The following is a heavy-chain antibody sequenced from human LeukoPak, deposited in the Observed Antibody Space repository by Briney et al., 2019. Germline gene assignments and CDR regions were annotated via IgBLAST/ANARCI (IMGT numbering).Heavy chain of an antibody. D-gene: IGHD2-2*01. CDR3: VKDFVVVPGLVNYFDY. CDR1: GFTFGDYA. Sequence: PGGSLRLSCTASGFTFGDYAMSWVRQAPGKGLEWVSAIGGSIGSTFYTDSVKGRFTISRDNSKNTLSLQMNSLRVEDTAVYYCVKDFVVVPGLVNYFDYWGQGTLVTVSS. J-gene: IGHJ4*02. CDR2: IGGSIGST. V-gene: IGHV3-23*01.